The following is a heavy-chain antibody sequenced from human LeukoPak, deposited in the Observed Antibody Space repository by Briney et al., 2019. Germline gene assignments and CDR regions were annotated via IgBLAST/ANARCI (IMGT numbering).Heavy chain of an antibody. D-gene: IGHD6-13*01. V-gene: IGHV3-7*01. CDR2: IKQDGSEK. J-gene: IGHJ4*02. CDR1: GFTFSSYW. Sequence: GGSLRLSCAASGFTFSSYWMSWVRQAPGKGLEWVANIKQDGSEKYYVDSVKGRFTISRDNAKNSLYMQMNSQRAEDTAVYYCARTPNGSSWTAPARYYFDYWGQGTLVTVSS. CDR3: ARTPNGSSWTAPARYYFDY.